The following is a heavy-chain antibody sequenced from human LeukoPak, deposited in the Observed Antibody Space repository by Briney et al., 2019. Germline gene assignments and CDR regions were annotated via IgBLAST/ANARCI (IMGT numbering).Heavy chain of an antibody. V-gene: IGHV1-46*01. D-gene: IGHD3-22*01. CDR3: ARDRTHYYDSSGYYSRWEY. CDR1: GYTFTSYY. CDR2: INPSGGST. J-gene: IGHJ4*02. Sequence: AASVKVSCKASGYTFTSYYMHWVRQAPGQGLEWMGIINPSGGSTSYAQKFQGRVTMTRDMSTSTVYMELSSLRSEDTAMYYCARDRTHYYDSSGYYSRWEYWGQGTLVTVSS.